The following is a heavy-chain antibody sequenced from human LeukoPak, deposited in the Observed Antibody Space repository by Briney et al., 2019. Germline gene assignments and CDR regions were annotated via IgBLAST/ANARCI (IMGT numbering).Heavy chain of an antibody. CDR2: IYPGDSDT. D-gene: IGHD3-16*01. CDR1: GYSFTNYW. V-gene: IGHV5-51*01. J-gene: IGHJ4*02. Sequence: GESLKISCKTSGYSFTNYWIGWVRQMPGKGLEWMGIIYPGDSDTRYSPSFQGQVTISADKSISTAYLQWSSLKASDIAMYYCARLWGELHPDYWGQGTPVTDSP. CDR3: ARLWGELHPDY.